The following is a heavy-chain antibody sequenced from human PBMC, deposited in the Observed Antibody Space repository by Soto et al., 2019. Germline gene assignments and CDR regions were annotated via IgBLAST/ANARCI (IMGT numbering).Heavy chain of an antibody. CDR3: ARQTGYSSYFDY. V-gene: IGHV4-59*01. CDR1: GGSFSSSY. D-gene: IGHD2-15*01. CDR2: IYYSGST. Sequence: SETLSLTCTVSGGSFSSSYWTGFRQPPGKGLEWIGYIYYSGSTNYNPSLKSRVTISVDTSKNQFSLKLSSVTAADTAVYYCARQTGYSSYFDYWGQGTLVTVSS. J-gene: IGHJ4*02.